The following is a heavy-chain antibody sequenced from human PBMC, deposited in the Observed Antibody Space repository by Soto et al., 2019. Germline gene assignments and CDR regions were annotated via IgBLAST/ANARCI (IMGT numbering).Heavy chain of an antibody. CDR1: GFTFSSYG. CDR2: ISYDGSNK. CDR3: ATDFANSDY. J-gene: IGHJ4*02. V-gene: IGHV3-30*03. Sequence: HPGGSLRLSCAASGFTFSSYGMHWVRQAPGKGLEWVAVISYDGSNKYYADSVKGRFTISRDNSKNTLYLQMNSLRAEDTAVYYCATDFANSDYWGQGTLVTVSP. D-gene: IGHD3-3*01.